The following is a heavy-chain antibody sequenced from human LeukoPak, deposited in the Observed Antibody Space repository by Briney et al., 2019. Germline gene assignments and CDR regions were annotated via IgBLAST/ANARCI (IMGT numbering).Heavy chain of an antibody. D-gene: IGHD2-2*01. CDR3: ARDDYCSSTSCLKQGAFDI. Sequence: ASVKVSCKASGYTFTSYAMNWVRQAPGQGLEWMGWINTNTGNPTYAQGFTGRFVFSLDTSVSTAYLQISSLKAEDTAVYYCARDDYCSSTSCLKQGAFDIWGQGTMVTVSS. CDR2: INTNTGNP. J-gene: IGHJ3*02. CDR1: GYTFTSYA. V-gene: IGHV7-4-1*02.